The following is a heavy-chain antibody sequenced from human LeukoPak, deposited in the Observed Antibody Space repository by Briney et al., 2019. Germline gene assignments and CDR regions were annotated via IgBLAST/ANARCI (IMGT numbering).Heavy chain of an antibody. V-gene: IGHV3-30*18. CDR3: AKDIGVGYCNGCLFDY. J-gene: IGHJ4*02. CDR1: GFTFSSYG. Sequence: VGSLRLSCAASGFTFSSYGMHWVRQAPGKGLEWVAVISHDGSNKYYADSVKGRFTISRDSSKNSLYLQMNSLRTEDTALYYCAKDIGVGYCNGCLFDYWGQGTLVTVSS. D-gene: IGHD2-15*01. CDR2: ISHDGSNK.